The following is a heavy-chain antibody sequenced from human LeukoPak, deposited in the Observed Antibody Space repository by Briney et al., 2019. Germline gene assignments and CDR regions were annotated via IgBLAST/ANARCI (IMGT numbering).Heavy chain of an antibody. CDR1: GFTFSSYW. V-gene: IGHV3-7*01. Sequence: GGSLRLSCAASGFTFSSYWMTWVPQAPGKGLEWVSNINGDGSIENYVHSVRGRFSIFRDNAKDALYLQMNSLRVDDTAIYYCARDPIVGDTGGGDYWGQGTLVTVSS. CDR2: INGDGSIE. J-gene: IGHJ4*02. CDR3: ARDPIVGDTGGGDY. D-gene: IGHD1-26*01.